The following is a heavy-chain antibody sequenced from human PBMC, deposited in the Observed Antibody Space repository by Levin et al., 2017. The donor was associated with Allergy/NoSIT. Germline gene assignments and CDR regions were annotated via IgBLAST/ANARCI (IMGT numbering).Heavy chain of an antibody. D-gene: IGHD3-10*01. CDR2: INGRGSST. CDR3: ARVGYGSGSYYFGY. J-gene: IGHJ4*02. Sequence: GESLKISCTVSRFTFANYAMSWVRQAPGKGLEWVSGINGRGSSTFYADSVKGRFTISRDNAKNSLYLQMNSLRAEDTALYYCARVGYGSGSYYFGYWGQGTLVTVSS. CDR1: RFTFANYA. V-gene: IGHV3-20*04.